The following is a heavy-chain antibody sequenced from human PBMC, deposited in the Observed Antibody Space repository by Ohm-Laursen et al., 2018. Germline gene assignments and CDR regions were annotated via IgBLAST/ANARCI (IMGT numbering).Heavy chain of an antibody. CDR2: IRSKAYGGTT. CDR3: TRAIVS. D-gene: IGHD2-21*01. CDR1: GFTLSSYS. J-gene: IGHJ4*02. V-gene: IGHV3-49*02. Sequence: SLRLSCAAAGFTLSSYSMNWVRQAPGKGLEWVGFIRSKAYGGTTEYAASVKGRFTISRDDSKSIAYLQMNSLKTEDTAVYYCTRAIVSWGQGTLVTVSS.